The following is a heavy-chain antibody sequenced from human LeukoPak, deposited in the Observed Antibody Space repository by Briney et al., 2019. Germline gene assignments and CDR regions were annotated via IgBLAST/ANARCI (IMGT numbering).Heavy chain of an antibody. CDR3: ARNYYDYVWGSFHYYYYYYMDV. V-gene: IGHV3-7*03. Sequence: PGGSLRLSCAASGFIFSSYWMSWVRQAPGKGLEWVANIKQDGSEKYYVDSVKGRFTISRDNAKNSLYPQMNSLRAEDTAVYYCARNYYDYVWGSFHYYYYYYMDVWGKGTTVTTSS. J-gene: IGHJ6*03. CDR2: IKQDGSEK. D-gene: IGHD3-16*01. CDR1: GFIFSSYW.